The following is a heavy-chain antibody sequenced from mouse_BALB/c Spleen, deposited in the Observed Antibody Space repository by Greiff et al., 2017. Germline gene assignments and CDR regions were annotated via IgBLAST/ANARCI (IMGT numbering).Heavy chain of an antibody. J-gene: IGHJ1*01. Sequence: VHVKQSGTVLARPGASVKMSCKASGYTFTSYWMHWVKQRPGQGLEWIGAIYPGNSDTSYNQKFKGKAKLTAVTSTSTAYMELSSLTNEDSAVYYCTNRYDGDFDVWGAGTTVTVSS. D-gene: IGHD2-14*01. CDR1: GYTFTSYW. CDR2: IYPGNSDT. CDR3: TNRYDGDFDV. V-gene: IGHV1-5*01.